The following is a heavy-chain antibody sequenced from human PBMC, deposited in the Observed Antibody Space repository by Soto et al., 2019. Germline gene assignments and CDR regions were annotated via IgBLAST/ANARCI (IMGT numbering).Heavy chain of an antibody. D-gene: IGHD4-17*01. CDR2: IYHSGSS. J-gene: IGHJ4*02. CDR1: GGSLSSGTYY. Sequence: PSETLSLTCTVSGGSLSSGTYYWSWIRQPPGKGLEWIGYIYHSGSSQSNPSLKSRVTISIDTSKNQFSLEPRSVTAADTAVYYCARDLLDTTVDYYFDSWGPGRLVTVSS. V-gene: IGHV4-30-4*01. CDR3: ARDLLDTTVDYYFDS.